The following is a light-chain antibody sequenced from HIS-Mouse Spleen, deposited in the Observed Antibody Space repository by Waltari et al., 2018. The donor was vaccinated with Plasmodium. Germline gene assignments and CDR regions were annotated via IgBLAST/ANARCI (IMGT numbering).Light chain of an antibody. CDR3: YSTDSSGNHRV. V-gene: IGLV3-10*01. CDR2: EDS. J-gene: IGLJ3*02. Sequence: SYELTQPPSVSVSPGQPARLTCSGVALPKKYAYWYQQKSGQAPVLVIYEDSKRPSGIPERFSGSSSGTMATLTISGAQVEDEADYYCYSTDSSGNHRVFGGGTKLTVL. CDR1: ALPKKY.